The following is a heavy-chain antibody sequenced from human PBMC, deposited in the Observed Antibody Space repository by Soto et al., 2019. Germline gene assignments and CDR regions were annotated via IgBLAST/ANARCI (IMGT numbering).Heavy chain of an antibody. CDR2: INHSGST. V-gene: IGHV4-34*01. CDR3: ARYYGGNSDWYFDL. J-gene: IGHJ2*01. D-gene: IGHD2-21*02. Sequence: QVQLQQWGAGLLKPSETLSLTCAVYGGSFSGYYWSWIRQPPGKGLEWIGEINHSGSTNYNPSLKSRVTISVDTSKNQFSLKLSSVPAADTAVYYCARYYGGNSDWYFDLWGRGTLVTVSS. CDR1: GGSFSGYY.